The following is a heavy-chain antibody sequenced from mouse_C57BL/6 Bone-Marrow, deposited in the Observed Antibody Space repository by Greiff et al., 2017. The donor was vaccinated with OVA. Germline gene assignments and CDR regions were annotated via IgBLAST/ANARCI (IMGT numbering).Heavy chain of an antibody. CDR1: GYTFTSYW. CDR2: IYPGSGST. Sequence: QVQLQQPGAELVKPGASVKMSCKASGYTFTSYWITWVKQRPGQGLEWIGDIYPGSGSTNYNEKFKSKATLTVATSSSTAYMQLSSLTSEDSAVYYCARVYYYGSSNGYFDVWGTGTTVTVSA. D-gene: IGHD1-1*01. CDR3: ARVYYYGSSNGYFDV. J-gene: IGHJ1*03. V-gene: IGHV1-55*01.